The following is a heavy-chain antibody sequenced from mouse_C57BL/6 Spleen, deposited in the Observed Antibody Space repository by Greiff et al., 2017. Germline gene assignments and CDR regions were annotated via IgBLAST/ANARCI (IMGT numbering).Heavy chain of an antibody. J-gene: IGHJ4*01. Sequence: EVQLVESGGGLVKPGGSLKLSCAASGFTFSDYGMHWVRQAPEKGLEWVAYISSGSSTIYYADTVKGRFTISRDNAKNTLFLQLTSLRSEDTAMYYCAREGGKRAMDYWGQGTSVTVSS. CDR2: ISSGSSTI. V-gene: IGHV5-17*01. CDR1: GFTFSDYG. CDR3: AREGGKRAMDY. D-gene: IGHD2-1*01.